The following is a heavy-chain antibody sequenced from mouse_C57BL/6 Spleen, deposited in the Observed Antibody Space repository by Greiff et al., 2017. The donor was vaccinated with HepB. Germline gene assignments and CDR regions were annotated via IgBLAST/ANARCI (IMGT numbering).Heavy chain of an antibody. Sequence: VMLVESGPGLVAPSQSLSITCTVSGFSFTSYGVHWVRQTPGKGLEWLVVIWSDGSTTYNSAIKSRLSISKDNSKSQVFLKMNSPPTDDTAMYYCAGQCLYALDYWGQGTSVTVSS. CDR1: GFSFTSYG. CDR3: AGQCLYALDY. CDR2: IWSDGST. J-gene: IGHJ4*01. V-gene: IGHV2-6-1*01.